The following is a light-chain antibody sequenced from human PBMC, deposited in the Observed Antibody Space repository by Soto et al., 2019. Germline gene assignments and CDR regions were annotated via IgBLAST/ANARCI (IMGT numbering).Light chain of an antibody. CDR2: GAS. CDR1: RSISSS. J-gene: IGKJ1*01. V-gene: IGKV3-15*01. Sequence: EIVMTQSPATLSVSPGERATPSCRASRSISSSLAWYQQKPGQAPRLLIYGASTRATDIPATFTGSGSGTEFTLTISSLQSEDFAIYYCQQYNDWPQTFGQGTKV. CDR3: QQYNDWPQT.